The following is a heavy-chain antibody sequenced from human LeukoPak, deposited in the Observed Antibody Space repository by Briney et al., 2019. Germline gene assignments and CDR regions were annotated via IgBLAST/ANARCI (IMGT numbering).Heavy chain of an antibody. CDR2: INPNSGGT. CDR1: GYTFTSYY. CDR3: ARDFSGITGTTSLDY. V-gene: IGHV1-2*02. Sequence: GASVKVSCKASGYTFTSYYMHWVRQAPGQGLEWMGWINPNSGGTNYAQKFQGRVTMTRDTSISTAYMELSRLRSDDTAVYYCARDFSGITGTTSLDYWGQGTLVTVSS. J-gene: IGHJ4*02. D-gene: IGHD1-7*01.